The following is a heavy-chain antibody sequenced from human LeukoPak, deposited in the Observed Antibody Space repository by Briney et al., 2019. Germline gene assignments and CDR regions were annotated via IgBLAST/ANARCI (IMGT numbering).Heavy chain of an antibody. Sequence: GGSLRLSCAASGFAFNNYVMTWVRQAPGKGLDCVSSISGSGGTTYYTDSVKGRFTISRDNSKNTLYLQMNSLRAEDTALYYCAKDSTVSGSYYGMDVWGQGTTVTVSS. D-gene: IGHD3-3*01. CDR2: ISGSGGTT. CDR1: GFAFNNYV. V-gene: IGHV3-23*01. J-gene: IGHJ6*02. CDR3: AKDSTVSGSYYGMDV.